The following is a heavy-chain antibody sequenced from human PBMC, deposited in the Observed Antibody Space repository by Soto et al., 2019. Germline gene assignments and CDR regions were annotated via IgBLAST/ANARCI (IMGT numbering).Heavy chain of an antibody. Sequence: QVQLVQSGAEVKKPGASVKVSCKASGYTFTNYGISWVRQAPGQGLEWMGWISPYNGNTNYAQKLQGRVTMTTDTSTSTAYMELRSLRSDDTAVYYCARERQLLMMRYYHYGMDVWGQGTTVTVSS. CDR3: ARERQLLMMRYYHYGMDV. J-gene: IGHJ6*02. CDR2: ISPYNGNT. D-gene: IGHD2-2*01. CDR1: GYTFTNYG. V-gene: IGHV1-18*01.